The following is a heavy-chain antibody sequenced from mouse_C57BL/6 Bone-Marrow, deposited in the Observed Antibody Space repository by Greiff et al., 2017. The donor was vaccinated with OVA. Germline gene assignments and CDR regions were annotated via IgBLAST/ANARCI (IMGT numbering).Heavy chain of an antibody. J-gene: IGHJ1*03. Sequence: EVKLVESGGGLVQSGRSLRLSCATSGFTFRDFYMEWVRQAPGKGLEWIAASRNKDKDYTTESRAAVKGRFIASRDPSQSNLYLQMHALRPESTAISYCARDCAGSHWYMAVWRTGTTATVSS. D-gene: IGHD1-1*01. CDR2: SRNKDKDYTT. V-gene: IGHV7-1*01. CDR3: ARDCAGSHWYMAV. CDR1: GFTFRDFY.